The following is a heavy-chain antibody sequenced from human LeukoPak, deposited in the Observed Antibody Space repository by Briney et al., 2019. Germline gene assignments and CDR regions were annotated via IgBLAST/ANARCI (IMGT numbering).Heavy chain of an antibody. CDR2: IDPHGSET. V-gene: IGHV3-7*01. Sequence: PGGSLRLSCAASGFSFNTYWMSWVRQAPGKGLEWVANIDPHGSETQYVGSVKGRFTTSRDNAKNSLYVQMNSLRAEDTAIYYCARIWYFGDNNWRYFDYWGQGTLVTVAS. J-gene: IGHJ4*03. CDR3: ARIWYFGDNNWRYFDY. D-gene: IGHD1-1*01. CDR1: GFSFNTYW.